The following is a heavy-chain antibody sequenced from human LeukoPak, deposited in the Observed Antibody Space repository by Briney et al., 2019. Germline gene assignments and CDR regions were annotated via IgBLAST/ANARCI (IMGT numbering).Heavy chain of an antibody. D-gene: IGHD6-13*01. V-gene: IGHV4-59*01. CDR2: IYYSGST. CDR1: GGSISSYY. Sequence: PSETLSLTCTVSGGSISSYYWSWIRQPPGKGLEWIGYIYYSGSTNYNPSLKSRVTISVDTSKNQFSLKLSSETAADTAVYYCAVGIAAAGSLRASFDYWGQGTLVTVSS. CDR3: AVGIAAAGSLRASFDY. J-gene: IGHJ4*02.